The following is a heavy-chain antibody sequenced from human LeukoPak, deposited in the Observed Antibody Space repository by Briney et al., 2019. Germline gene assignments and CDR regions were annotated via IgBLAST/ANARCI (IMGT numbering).Heavy chain of an antibody. V-gene: IGHV1-8*01. CDR2: MNPNSGNT. Sequence: GASVKVSCKASGYTFTSYDINWVRQATGQGLEWMGWMNPNSGNTGYAQKFQGRVTMTRNTSISTAYMELSSLRSEDTAAYYCARAFGDGYNQGYYMDVWGKGTTVTVSS. D-gene: IGHD5-24*01. CDR1: GYTFTSYD. J-gene: IGHJ6*03. CDR3: ARAFGDGYNQGYYMDV.